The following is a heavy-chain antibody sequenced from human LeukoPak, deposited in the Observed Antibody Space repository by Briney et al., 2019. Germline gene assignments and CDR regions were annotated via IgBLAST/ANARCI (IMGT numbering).Heavy chain of an antibody. CDR2: ISYDGSNK. V-gene: IGHV3-30-3*01. Sequence: GGSLRLSCAASGFTFSSYAMHWVRQAPGKGLEWVAVISYDGSNKYYADSVKGRFTISRDNSKNTLYLQMNSLRAEDTAVYYCAKDLGDYGMDVWGQGTTVTVSS. D-gene: IGHD3-16*01. CDR3: AKDLGDYGMDV. CDR1: GFTFSSYA. J-gene: IGHJ6*02.